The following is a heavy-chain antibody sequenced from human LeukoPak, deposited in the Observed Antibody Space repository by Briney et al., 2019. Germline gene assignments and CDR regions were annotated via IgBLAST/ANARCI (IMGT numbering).Heavy chain of an antibody. D-gene: IGHD6-19*01. V-gene: IGHV3-30*04. CDR1: GFTFSLYS. CDR2: ISFNGNNQ. J-gene: IGHJ4*02. Sequence: GGSLRLSCAASGFTFSLYSMHWVRQAPGKGLEWVAVISFNGNNQSHAQSLKGRFTISRDNSKRTLYLQMNDLRADDTAIYYCARLASGSSGQSFDFWGQGTQVTVSS. CDR3: ARLASGSSGQSFDF.